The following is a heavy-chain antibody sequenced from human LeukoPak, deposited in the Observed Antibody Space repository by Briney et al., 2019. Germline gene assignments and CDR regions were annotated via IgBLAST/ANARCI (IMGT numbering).Heavy chain of an antibody. Sequence: PGGSLRLSCAASGFTFSSYSMNWVRQAPGKGLEWVSSISSSSSYIYYADSVKGRFTISRDNAKNSLYLQMNSLRAEDTAVYYCAKDRSIAARPPYYFDYWGQGTLVTVSS. CDR2: ISSSSSYI. D-gene: IGHD6-6*01. V-gene: IGHV3-21*04. CDR3: AKDRSIAARPPYYFDY. J-gene: IGHJ4*02. CDR1: GFTFSSYS.